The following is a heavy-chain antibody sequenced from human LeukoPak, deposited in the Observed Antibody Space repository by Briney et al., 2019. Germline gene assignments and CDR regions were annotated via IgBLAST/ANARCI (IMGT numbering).Heavy chain of an antibody. CDR2: SGSGHNT. CDR3: ARDDYGETFDY. J-gene: IGHJ4*02. CDR1: GFTFNNYA. D-gene: IGHD4-17*01. V-gene: IGHV3-23*01. Sequence: GGSLRLSCAASGFTFNNYAMSWVRQAPGKGLEWVISGSGHNTYYADSVKGRFTISRDNSKNTLFLQMNSLRAEDAAVYYCARDDYGETFDYWGQGTLVTVSS.